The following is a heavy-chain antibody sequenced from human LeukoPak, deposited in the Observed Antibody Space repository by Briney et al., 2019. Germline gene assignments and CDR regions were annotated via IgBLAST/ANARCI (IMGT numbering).Heavy chain of an antibody. J-gene: IGHJ5*02. Sequence: GGSLRLSCAASGFTFSSYWMSWVRQAPGKGLEWVANIKQDGSEKYYVDSVKGRFTISRDNAKNSLYLQMNSLRAEDTAVYYCAKSPVLRFSRWFDPWGQGTLVTVSS. CDR3: AKSPVLRFSRWFDP. V-gene: IGHV3-7*03. D-gene: IGHD3-3*01. CDR2: IKQDGSEK. CDR1: GFTFSSYW.